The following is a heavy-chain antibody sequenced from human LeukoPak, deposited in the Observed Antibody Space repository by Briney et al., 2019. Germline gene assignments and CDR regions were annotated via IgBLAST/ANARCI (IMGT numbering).Heavy chain of an antibody. J-gene: IGHJ3*02. CDR3: ARDDGDDDAFDI. D-gene: IGHD4-17*01. CDR2: IIPIFGTA. V-gene: IGHV1-69*05. Sequence: SVKVSCKASGGTFSSYAISWVRQAPGQGLEWMGRIIPIFGTANYAQKFQGRATITTDESTSTAYMELSSLRSEDTAVYYCARDDGDDDAFDIWGQGTMVTVSS. CDR1: GGTFSSYA.